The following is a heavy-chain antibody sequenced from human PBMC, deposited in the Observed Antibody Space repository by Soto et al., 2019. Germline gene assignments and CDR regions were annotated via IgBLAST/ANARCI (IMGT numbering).Heavy chain of an antibody. CDR3: AKDLQMYPDWYGGIDY. CDR1: GFIFSSYA. D-gene: IGHD3-9*01. J-gene: IGHJ4*02. V-gene: IGHV3-23*01. Sequence: EVQLLESGGGLVQPGGSLRLSCAASGFIFSSYAMVWVRQAPGKGLEWVSAISPSGDKIWYADSVKGRLTISRDNSKNTLYLQMSSLRAEDTAVYYCAKDLQMYPDWYGGIDYWGQGTLVTVSS. CDR2: ISPSGDKI.